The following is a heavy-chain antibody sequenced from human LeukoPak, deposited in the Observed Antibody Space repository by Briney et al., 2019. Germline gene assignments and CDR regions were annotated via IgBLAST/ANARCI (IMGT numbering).Heavy chain of an antibody. CDR2: IYYSGST. V-gene: IGHV4-59*08. Sequence: SETLSLTCTVSGGSISSYYWSWIRQPPGKGLEWIGYIYYSGSTNYSPSLKSRVTISVDTSKNQFSLKLSSVTAADTAVYYCARQIWGGFDYWGQGTLVTVSS. CDR1: GGSISSYY. CDR3: ARQIWGGFDY. D-gene: IGHD3-16*01. J-gene: IGHJ4*02.